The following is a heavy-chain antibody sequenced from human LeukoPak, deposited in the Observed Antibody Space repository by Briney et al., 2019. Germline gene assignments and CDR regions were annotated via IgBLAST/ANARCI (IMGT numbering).Heavy chain of an antibody. V-gene: IGHV1-2*02. CDR1: GYTXTGYY. Sequence: ASVKVSCKASGYTXTGYYMHGVRQAPGQGLEWMGWSNSNSGGTNYAQKFQGRVTMTRDTSISTAYMELSRLRSDDTAVYYCASQGYYYDSSGPVHFDYWGQGTLVTVSS. CDR2: SNSNSGGT. J-gene: IGHJ4*02. D-gene: IGHD3-22*01. CDR3: ASQGYYYDSSGPVHFDY.